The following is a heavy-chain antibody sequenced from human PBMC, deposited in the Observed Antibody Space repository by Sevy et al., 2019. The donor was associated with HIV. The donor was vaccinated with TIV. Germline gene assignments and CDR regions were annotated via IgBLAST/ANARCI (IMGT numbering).Heavy chain of an antibody. CDR2: ISSSSSTI. J-gene: IGHJ4*02. Sequence: GGSLRLSCAASGFTFSSYSMNWVRQAPGKGLEWVSYISSSSSTIYYADSVKGRFTISRDNDKNSLYLQMNSLRDEDTAVYYCARGGYYDSSGYYDFDYWGQGTLVTVSS. D-gene: IGHD3-22*01. CDR1: GFTFSSYS. CDR3: ARGGYYDSSGYYDFDY. V-gene: IGHV3-48*02.